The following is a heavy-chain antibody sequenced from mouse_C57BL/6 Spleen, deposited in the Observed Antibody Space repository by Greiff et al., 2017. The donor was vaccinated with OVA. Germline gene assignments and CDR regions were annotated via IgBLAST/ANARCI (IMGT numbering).Heavy chain of an antibody. V-gene: IGHV1-55*01. CDR3: AKGHSSGYGGAMDY. Sequence: QVQLKQPGAELVKPGASVKMSCKASGYTFTSYWITWVKQRPGQGLEWIGDIYPGSGSTNYNEKFKSKATLTVDTSSSTAYMQLSSLTSEDSAVYYCAKGHSSGYGGAMDYWGQGTSVTVSS. CDR1: GYTFTSYW. J-gene: IGHJ4*01. CDR2: IYPGSGST. D-gene: IGHD3-1*01.